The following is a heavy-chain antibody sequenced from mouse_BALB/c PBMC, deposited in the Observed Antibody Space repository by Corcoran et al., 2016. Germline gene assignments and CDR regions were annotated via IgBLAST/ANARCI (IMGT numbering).Heavy chain of an antibody. V-gene: IGHV1S12*01. D-gene: IGHD2-14*01. CDR1: GYTLTSYY. Sequence: QVQLQQSGPELVKPGASVKISCKASGYTLTSYYIHWVKQRPGQGLEWIGYIYPRDGSTDYNEKFKGKATLTADTSSSTAYMQLSSLTSEDSAVFFCARNRRDEYYFDYWGQGTTLTVSS. J-gene: IGHJ2*01. CDR2: IYPRDGST. CDR3: ARNRRDEYYFDY.